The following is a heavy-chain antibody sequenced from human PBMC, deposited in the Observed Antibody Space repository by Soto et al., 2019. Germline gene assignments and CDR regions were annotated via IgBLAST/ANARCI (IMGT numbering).Heavy chain of an antibody. J-gene: IGHJ5*02. CDR1: GFTFGSYA. CDR3: SKTLYTSSWYNWFDP. Sequence: GGSLRLSCAASGFTFGSYAMNWVRQAPGKGLEWVSMITGSGDNTHYADSVKGRFTISRDNSKNTLFLQMSSLGADDTAVYYCSKTLYTSSWYNWFDPWGQGTLVTVSS. D-gene: IGHD6-13*01. CDR2: ITGSGDNT. V-gene: IGHV3-23*01.